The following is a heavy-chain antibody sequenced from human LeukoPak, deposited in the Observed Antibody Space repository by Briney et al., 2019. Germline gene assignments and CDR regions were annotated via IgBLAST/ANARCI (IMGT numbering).Heavy chain of an antibody. J-gene: IGHJ3*02. Sequence: ASVKVSCKASGYTFTSYGISWVRQAPGQGLEWMGWISAYNGNTNYAQKLQGRVTMTTDTSTSTAYMELRSLRSDDTAVYYCARDEAGDIVVVPAAIGRGNAFDIWGQGTMVTVSS. CDR2: ISAYNGNT. V-gene: IGHV1-18*01. D-gene: IGHD2-2*02. CDR1: GYTFTSYG. CDR3: ARDEAGDIVVVPAAIGRGNAFDI.